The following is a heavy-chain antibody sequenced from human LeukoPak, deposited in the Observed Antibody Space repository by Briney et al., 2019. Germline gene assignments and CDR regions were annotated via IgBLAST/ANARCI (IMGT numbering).Heavy chain of an antibody. V-gene: IGHV5-51*01. D-gene: IGHD3-16*01. J-gene: IGHJ4*02. CDR3: VRQVPSKQLRFFDY. CDR1: GYSFTSYW. CDR2: IYPGDSDT. Sequence: GESLKISCKGSGYSFTSYWIGWVRQMPGKGLEWMGIIYPGDSDTRYSPSFQGQGTISADKSISTAYLQWSSLKASDTAMYYCVRQVPSKQLRFFDYWGQGTLVTVSS.